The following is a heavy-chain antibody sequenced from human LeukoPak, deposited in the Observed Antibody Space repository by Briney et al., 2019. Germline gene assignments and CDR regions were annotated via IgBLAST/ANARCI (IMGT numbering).Heavy chain of an antibody. V-gene: IGHV3-66*01. CDR3: ARVGAVGGVFRAFDI. J-gene: IGHJ3*02. CDR1: GSTVSSNS. CDR2: IYRGGST. D-gene: IGHD3-16*01. Sequence: PGGSLRLSCAASGSTVSSNSMTWVRQAPGKGLEYVSVIYRGGSTDYADSVKGRFTISRDNSKNTLYLQMNSLRAEDTAVYYCARVGAVGGVFRAFDIWGQGTMVTVSS.